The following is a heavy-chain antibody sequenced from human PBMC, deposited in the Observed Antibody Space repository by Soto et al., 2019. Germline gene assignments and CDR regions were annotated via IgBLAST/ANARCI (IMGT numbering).Heavy chain of an antibody. Sequence: QVQVQESGPGLVKPSETLSPTCTVSGGSVSSGSYYWSWIRQPPGKGLEWIGYIYYSGSIKYNPSLKSRVTISVDTSKNQLSLKLSSVTAADTAVYYCARDVDYGENWFDPWGQGTLVTVSS. CDR1: GGSVSSGSYY. CDR3: ARDVDYGENWFDP. CDR2: IYYSGSI. D-gene: IGHD4-17*01. J-gene: IGHJ5*02. V-gene: IGHV4-61*01.